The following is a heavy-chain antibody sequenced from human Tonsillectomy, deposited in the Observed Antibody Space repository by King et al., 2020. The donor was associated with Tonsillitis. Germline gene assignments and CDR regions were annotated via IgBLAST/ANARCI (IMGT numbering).Heavy chain of an antibody. D-gene: IGHD3-10*01. J-gene: IGHJ3*02. V-gene: IGHV4-59*01. CDR1: GGPISNYY. Sequence: QLQESRPGLVKPSETLSLTCTVSGGPISNYYWSWIRQPPGKGLEWIGYIYSSGSTTYNSSLKSRVTISVDTSKNQFSLKLNSVTAADTAVYYCARERLRGYAFDIWGQGTMVTVSS. CDR2: IYSSGST. CDR3: ARERLRGYAFDI.